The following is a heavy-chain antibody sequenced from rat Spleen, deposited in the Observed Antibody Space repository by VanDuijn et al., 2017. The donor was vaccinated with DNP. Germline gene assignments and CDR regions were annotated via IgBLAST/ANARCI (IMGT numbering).Heavy chain of an antibody. V-gene: IGHV5-31*01. CDR2: ISSSGAYT. Sequence: EVQLVESGGDLVQPGRSLKFSCVASGFTFNNYWMTWIRQVPGKGLEWVASISSSGAYTYYPDSVKGRFTISRDNAKSTLYLQMDSLRSEDTATYYCARHGDYYSNFISFDYWGQGVMVTVSS. D-gene: IGHD1-2*01. J-gene: IGHJ2*01. CDR1: GFTFNNYW. CDR3: ARHGDYYSNFISFDY.